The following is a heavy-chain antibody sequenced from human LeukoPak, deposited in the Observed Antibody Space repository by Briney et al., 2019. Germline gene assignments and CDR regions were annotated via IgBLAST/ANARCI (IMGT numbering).Heavy chain of an antibody. J-gene: IGHJ3*01. CDR1: GGTFNSHG. Sequence: SVKVSCKTSGGTFNSHGTSWVRQAPGQGLEWMGGIIPIFQTATYAENFQDRLTIIADESTNTVYMELSSLRSDDTAVYYCARDYNYDSSASDDALDVWGQGTTVTVSS. V-gene: IGHV1-69*13. CDR2: IIPIFQTA. CDR3: ARDYNYDSSASDDALDV. D-gene: IGHD3-22*01.